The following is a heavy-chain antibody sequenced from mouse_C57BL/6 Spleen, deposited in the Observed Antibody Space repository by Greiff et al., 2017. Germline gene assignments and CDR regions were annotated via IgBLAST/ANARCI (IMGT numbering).Heavy chain of an antibody. CDR1: GYAFSSYW. J-gene: IGHJ2*01. CDR3: ARASSGYYFDY. Sequence: QVHVKQSGAELVKPGASVKISCKASGYAFSSYWMNWVKQRPGKGLEWIGQIYPGDGDTNYNGKFKGKATLTADKSSSTAYMQLSSLTSEDSAVYCCARASSGYYFDYWGQGTTLTVSS. D-gene: IGHD3-2*02. V-gene: IGHV1-80*01. CDR2: IYPGDGDT.